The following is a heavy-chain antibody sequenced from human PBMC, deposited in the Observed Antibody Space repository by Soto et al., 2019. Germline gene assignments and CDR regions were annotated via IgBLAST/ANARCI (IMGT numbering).Heavy chain of an antibody. Sequence: PGGSLRLSCAASGFTFSRHAVSWVRQTPGKGLEWVSAISDSGGSTYYADSVKGRFTISRDNSKNTLYLQMNSLRAEDTAVYYCANPPLWDLNDLGIDYWGQGTLVTVSS. CDR1: GFTFSRHA. CDR3: ANPPLWDLNDLGIDY. CDR2: ISDSGGST. J-gene: IGHJ4*02. V-gene: IGHV3-23*01. D-gene: IGHD1-26*01.